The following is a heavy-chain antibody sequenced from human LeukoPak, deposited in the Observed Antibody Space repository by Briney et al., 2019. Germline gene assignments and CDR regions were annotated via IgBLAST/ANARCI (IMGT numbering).Heavy chain of an antibody. D-gene: IGHD6-13*01. CDR1: GFTFSSYA. Sequence: GGSLRLSCAASGFTFSSYAMSWVRQAPGKGLEWVSAISGSGGSTYYADSVKGRFTISRDNSKNTLYLQMNSLRAEDTAVYYCAKGRRWGSSLNYYYYGMDVWGQGTTVTVSS. CDR2: ISGSGGST. V-gene: IGHV3-23*01. CDR3: AKGRRWGSSLNYYYYGMDV. J-gene: IGHJ6*02.